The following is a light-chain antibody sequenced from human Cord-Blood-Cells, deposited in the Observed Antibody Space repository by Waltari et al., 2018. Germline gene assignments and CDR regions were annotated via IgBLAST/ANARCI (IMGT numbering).Light chain of an antibody. CDR1: SSDVGGYNY. Sequence: QSALTQPRSVSGSSGQSVTISCTGTSSDVGGYNYVSWYHQHPGKAPKLMIYDVSKRPSGVPDRFSGSKSGNTASLTISGLQAEDEADYYCCSYAGSYTWVFGGGTKLTVL. J-gene: IGLJ3*02. CDR3: CSYAGSYTWV. CDR2: DVS. V-gene: IGLV2-11*01.